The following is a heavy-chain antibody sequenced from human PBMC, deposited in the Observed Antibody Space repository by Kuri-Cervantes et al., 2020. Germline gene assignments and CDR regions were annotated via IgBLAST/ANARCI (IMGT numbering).Heavy chain of an antibody. J-gene: IGHJ6*02. D-gene: IGHD6-19*01. CDR2: IYYSGST. CDR1: GGSISSYY. Sequence: GSLRLSCTVSGGSISSYYWSWIRQPPGKGLEWIVYIYYSGSTNYNPSLKSRVTISVDTSKNQFSLKLSSVTAADTAVYYCARVRAVAGKRHYYYYYGMDVWGQGTTVTVSS. CDR3: ARVRAVAGKRHYYYYYGMDV. V-gene: IGHV4-59*01.